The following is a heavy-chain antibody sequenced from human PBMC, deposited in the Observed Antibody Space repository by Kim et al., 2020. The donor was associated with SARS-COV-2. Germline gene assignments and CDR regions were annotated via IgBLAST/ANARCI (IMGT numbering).Heavy chain of an antibody. D-gene: IGHD3-10*01. CDR1: GYTFTGYY. CDR2: INPNSGGT. J-gene: IGHJ6*02. V-gene: IGHV1-2*04. CDR3: ARDKEEAYYYGSGSYYYYYYGMDV. Sequence: ASVKVSCKASGYTFTGYYMHWVRQAPGQGLEWMGWINPNSGGTNYAQKFQGWVTMTRDTSISTAYMELSRLRSDDTAVYYCARDKEEAYYYGSGSYYYYYYGMDVWGQGTTVTVSS.